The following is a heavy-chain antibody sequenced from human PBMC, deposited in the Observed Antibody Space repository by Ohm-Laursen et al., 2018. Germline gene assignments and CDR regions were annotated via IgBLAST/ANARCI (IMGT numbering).Heavy chain of an antibody. V-gene: IGHV4-31*03. D-gene: IGHD6-19*01. CDR2: IYYSGST. CDR1: GGSISSGGYY. J-gene: IGHJ4*02. CDR3: ARGFSGWWGRIDY. Sequence: SQTLSLTCTVSGGSISSGGYYWSWIRQHPGKGLEWIGYIYYSGSTYYNPSLKSRVTISVDTSKNQFSLKLRSVTAADTAVYYCARGFSGWWGRIDYWGQGILVTVSS.